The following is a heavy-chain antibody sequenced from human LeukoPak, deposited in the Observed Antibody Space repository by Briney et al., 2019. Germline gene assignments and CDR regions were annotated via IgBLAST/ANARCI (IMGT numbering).Heavy chain of an antibody. CDR3: ARGLAFLLPDY. V-gene: IGHV4-39*07. Sequence: SETLSLTCTVSGGSISSSSYYWGWIRQPPGKGLEWIGSIYYSGSTYYNPSLKSRVTISVDTSKNQFSLKLSSVTAADTAVYYCARGLAFLLPDYWGQGTLVTVSS. CDR1: GGSISSSSYY. CDR2: IYYSGST. D-gene: IGHD3-22*01. J-gene: IGHJ4*02.